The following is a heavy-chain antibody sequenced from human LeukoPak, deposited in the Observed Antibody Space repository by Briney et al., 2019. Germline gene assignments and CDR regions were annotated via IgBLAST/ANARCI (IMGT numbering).Heavy chain of an antibody. CDR3: ARSRPAAGFWDSLS. Sequence: SQTLSLTCTVSGGSISSGGYYWSWIRQPPGKGLEWIGYIYHSGSTYYNPSLKSRVTISVDRSKNQFSLKLSSVTAADTAVYYCARSRPAAGFWDSLSWGQGTLVTVSS. J-gene: IGHJ4*02. V-gene: IGHV4-30-2*02. CDR2: IYHSGST. D-gene: IGHD6-13*01. CDR1: GGSISSGGYY.